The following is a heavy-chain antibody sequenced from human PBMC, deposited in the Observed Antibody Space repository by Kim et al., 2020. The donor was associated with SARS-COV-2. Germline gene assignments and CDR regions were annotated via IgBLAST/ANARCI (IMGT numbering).Heavy chain of an antibody. D-gene: IGHD4-17*01. J-gene: IGHJ6*02. CDR3: ARDDYGDYTEANYYYGMDV. Sequence: GGSLRLSCAASGFTFSSYGMHWVRQAPGKGLEWVAVISHDGSNKYYADSVKGRFTISRDNSKNTLYLQMNSLRAEDTAVYYCARDDYGDYTEANYYYGMDVCSQGTTLTVS. V-gene: IGHV3-33*05. CDR2: ISHDGSNK. CDR1: GFTFSSYG.